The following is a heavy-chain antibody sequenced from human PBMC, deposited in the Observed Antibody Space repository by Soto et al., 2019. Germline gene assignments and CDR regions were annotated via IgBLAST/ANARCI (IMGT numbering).Heavy chain of an antibody. CDR2: ISYDGSNK. J-gene: IGHJ6*02. D-gene: IGHD6-13*01. CDR3: AKVNGGGGIAAYYYYGMDV. CDR1: GFTFSSYG. Sequence: QVQLVESGGGVVQPGRSLRLSCAASGFTFSSYGMHWVRQAPGKGLEWVAVISYDGSNKYYADSVKGRFTISRDNSKNTLYLQRNGLRAEDTAVYYWAKVNGGGGIAAYYYYGMDVWGQGTTVTVSS. V-gene: IGHV3-30*18.